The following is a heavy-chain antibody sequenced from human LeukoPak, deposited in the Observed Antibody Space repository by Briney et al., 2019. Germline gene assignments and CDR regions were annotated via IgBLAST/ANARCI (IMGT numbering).Heavy chain of an antibody. V-gene: IGHV4-4*09. CDR2: IYTSGST. J-gene: IGHJ6*03. Sequence: SETLSLTCTVSGGSISSYYWSWIRQPPGKGLEWIGYIYTSGSTNYNPSLKSRVTISVDTSKNQFSLKLSSVTAADTAVYYCARTPYDFRSGYYTNYYYYCMDVWGKGTTVTVSS. D-gene: IGHD3-3*01. CDR3: ARTPYDFRSGYYTNYYYYCMDV. CDR1: GGSISSYY.